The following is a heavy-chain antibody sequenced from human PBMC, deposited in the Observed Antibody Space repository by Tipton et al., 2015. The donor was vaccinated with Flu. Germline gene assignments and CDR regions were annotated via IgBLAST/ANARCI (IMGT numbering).Heavy chain of an antibody. J-gene: IGHJ4*02. D-gene: IGHD6-13*01. CDR3: ALRAAVGTPDY. V-gene: IGHV3-53*01. Sequence: SLRLSCAGSGFTFSRYEMNWVRQAPGKGLEWVSVIYSGGSTYSADSVKGRFTISRDNSKNTLYLQMNSLRAEDTAVYYCALRAAVGTPDYWGQGTVVTVSS. CDR2: IYSGGST. CDR1: GFTFSRYE.